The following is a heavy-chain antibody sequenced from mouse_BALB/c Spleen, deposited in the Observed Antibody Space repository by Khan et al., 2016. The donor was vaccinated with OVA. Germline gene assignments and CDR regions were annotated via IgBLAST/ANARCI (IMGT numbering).Heavy chain of an antibody. J-gene: IGHJ4*01. V-gene: IGHV3-2*02. CDR2: ISFSGSN. CDR3: IRSVYYAYAYAMDY. D-gene: IGHD2-2*01. Sequence: VQLKESGPGLVKPSQSLSLTCTVTGYSITSDFAWNWVRQFPGNKLEWMGYISFSGSNSYGQSLKSRLSITRDTSKNQFFLQLSSVTTEDTATYYCIRSVYYAYAYAMDYWGQGTSVTVSS. CDR1: GYSITSDFA.